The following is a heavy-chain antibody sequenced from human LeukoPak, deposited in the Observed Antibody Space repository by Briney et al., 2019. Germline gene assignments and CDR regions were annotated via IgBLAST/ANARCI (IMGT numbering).Heavy chain of an antibody. J-gene: IGHJ6*04. D-gene: IGHD2-2*01. Sequence: GGSPRLSCAASGFIFSSYWMSWVRQAPGKGLEWGANIKEIGSEKYYVDSVKGRFTISRENAKNSLYLQTNSLRAEDTAVYYCARRALRYCSSTSCPAQYYGVDVWGKGATVTVSS. CDR1: GFIFSSYW. V-gene: IGHV3-7*05. CDR2: IKEIGSEK. CDR3: ARRALRYCSSTSCPAQYYGVDV.